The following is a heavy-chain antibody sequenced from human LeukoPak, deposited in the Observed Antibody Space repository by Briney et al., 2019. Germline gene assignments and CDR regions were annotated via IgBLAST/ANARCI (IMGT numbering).Heavy chain of an antibody. D-gene: IGHD5-24*01. Sequence: GGSLRLSCAASGFTFDDYAMHWVRQAPGKGLEWVSGISWNSGSIGYADSVKGRFTISRDNAKNSLYLQMNSLRAEDTALYYCAKSGDGYNSYYYYMDVWGKGTTVTVSS. CDR2: ISWNSGSI. J-gene: IGHJ6*03. V-gene: IGHV3-9*01. CDR3: AKSGDGYNSYYYYMDV. CDR1: GFTFDDYA.